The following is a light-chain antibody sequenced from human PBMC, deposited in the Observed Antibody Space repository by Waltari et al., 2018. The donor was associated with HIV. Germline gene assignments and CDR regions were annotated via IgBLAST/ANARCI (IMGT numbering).Light chain of an antibody. CDR1: SSDVGRYAY. CDR2: EVN. CDR3: TSYAGINPVA. Sequence: QSALTQPPSASGSPGQSVTIPCTGTSSDVGRYAYVSWYQQHPGQAPKLLIYEVNKRPSGVPDRFSGSKSGNTASLTVSGLQAEDEAEYSCTSYAGINPVAFGGGTKLTVL. J-gene: IGLJ2*01. V-gene: IGLV2-8*01.